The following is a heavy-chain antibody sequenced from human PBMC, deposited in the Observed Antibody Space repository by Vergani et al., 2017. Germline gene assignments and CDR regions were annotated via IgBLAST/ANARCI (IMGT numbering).Heavy chain of an antibody. D-gene: IGHD1-26*01. J-gene: IGHJ4*02. CDR1: GFTFSTYA. Sequence: EVQLLESGGGLKQPGGSVRLSCAASGFTFSTYAMHWVRQAPGKGLEWVSAITGGGGSNYYADSFKGRFIISRDNSRDTLYLQMNSLRPEDTATYYCVREDGSYENFFDSWGQRTLVIVSS. V-gene: IGHV3-23*01. CDR3: VREDGSYENFFDS. CDR2: ITGGGGSN.